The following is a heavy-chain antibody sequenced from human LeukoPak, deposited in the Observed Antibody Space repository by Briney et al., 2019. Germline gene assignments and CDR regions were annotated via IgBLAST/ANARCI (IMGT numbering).Heavy chain of an antibody. CDR3: AKDQFSFQHY. V-gene: IGHV3-23*01. CDR1: GFTFSSYA. Sequence: PGGSLTLSCAASGFTFSSYAMSWLRQAPGKGLEWVSAISGSGGSTYYADSMKGRFTISRDNSKNTLYLQMNSLRAEDTAVYYCAKDQFSFQHYWGQGTLVTVSS. CDR2: ISGSGGST. D-gene: IGHD3-16*02. J-gene: IGHJ4*02.